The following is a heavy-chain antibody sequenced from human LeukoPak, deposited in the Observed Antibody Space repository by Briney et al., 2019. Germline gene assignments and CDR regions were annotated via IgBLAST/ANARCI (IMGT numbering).Heavy chain of an antibody. CDR1: GGSFSGYY. Sequence: PSETLSLTCAVYGGSFSGYYWSWIRQPPGKGLEWIGEINHSGSTNYNPSLKSRVTISVDTSKNQFSLKLSSVTAADTAVYYCARGLRYSNGWYGYWGQGTLVTVSS. V-gene: IGHV4-34*01. D-gene: IGHD6-19*01. J-gene: IGHJ4*02. CDR3: ARGLRYSNGWYGY. CDR2: INHSGST.